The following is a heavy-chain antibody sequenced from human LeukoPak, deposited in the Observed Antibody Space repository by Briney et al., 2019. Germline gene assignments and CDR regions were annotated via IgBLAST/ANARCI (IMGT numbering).Heavy chain of an antibody. CDR1: GFTFSSYS. Sequence: GGSLRLSCAASGFTFSSYSMNWVRQAPGKGLEWVSSISSSSSYIYYADSMKGRFTISRDNAKNSLYLQMNSLRAEDTAVYYCARYGTRYGSGSYYGMDVWGQGTTVTVSS. V-gene: IGHV3-21*01. CDR3: ARYGTRYGSGSYYGMDV. CDR2: ISSSSSYI. J-gene: IGHJ6*02. D-gene: IGHD3-10*01.